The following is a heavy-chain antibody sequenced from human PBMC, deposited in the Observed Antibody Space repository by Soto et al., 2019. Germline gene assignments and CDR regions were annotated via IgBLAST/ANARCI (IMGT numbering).Heavy chain of an antibody. CDR1: GFTFNSFW. Sequence: DVRLVESGGGLVQPGGSLRLSCAASGFTFNSFWMTWVRQAPGKGLEWVANIKQGGSEKFYLDSVKGRFTISRDNAKNSLFLQMNSLRAEDTAMYYCARDSGYNWNAYAFDIWGQGTMVTVSS. CDR3: ARDSGYNWNAYAFDI. D-gene: IGHD1-1*01. V-gene: IGHV3-7*01. CDR2: IKQGGSEK. J-gene: IGHJ3*02.